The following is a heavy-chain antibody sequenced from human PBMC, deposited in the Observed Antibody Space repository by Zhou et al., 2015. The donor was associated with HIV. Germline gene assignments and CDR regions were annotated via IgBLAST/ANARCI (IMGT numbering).Heavy chain of an antibody. Sequence: QVQLVQSGAEVKKPGASVKVSCKASGYTFTGYYMHWVRQAPGQGLEWMGRINPNSGGTNYAQKFQGRVTMTRDTSISTAYMELSRLRSDDTAVYYCARGGTRVIEVYYYMDVWGKGTTVTVSS. D-gene: IGHD3-22*01. J-gene: IGHJ6*03. CDR2: INPNSGGT. V-gene: IGHV1-2*06. CDR1: GYTFTGYY. CDR3: ARGGTRVIEVYYYMDV.